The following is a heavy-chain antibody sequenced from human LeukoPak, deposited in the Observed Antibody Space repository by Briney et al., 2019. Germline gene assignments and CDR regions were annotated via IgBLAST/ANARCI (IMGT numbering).Heavy chain of an antibody. CDR3: AKDGDGYPS. V-gene: IGHV3-7*01. D-gene: IGHD5-18*01. J-gene: IGHJ4*02. CDR2: IKKDGSEQ. Sequence: GGSLRLSCAASGFTFRNSASSWVRQAPGKGLEWVANIKKDGSEQYYVDSVKGRFTISRDNAENLLFLQMYNLRDEDTAIYYCAKDGDGYPSWGRGTLVAVSS. CDR1: GFTFRNSA.